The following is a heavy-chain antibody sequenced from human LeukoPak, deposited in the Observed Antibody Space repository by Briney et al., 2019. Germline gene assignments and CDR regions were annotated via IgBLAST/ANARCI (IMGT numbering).Heavy chain of an antibody. V-gene: IGHV7-4-1*02. CDR2: INTNTGNP. CDR3: ATIKGIAVAGDGNYFDY. CDR1: GYTFTSYA. D-gene: IGHD6-19*01. Sequence: ASVKVSCKASGYTFTSYAMNWVRQAPGQGLEWMGWINTNTGNPTYAQGFTGRFVFSLDTSVSTAYLQISSLKAEDTAVYYCATIKGIAVAGDGNYFDYWGQGTLVTVSS. J-gene: IGHJ4*02.